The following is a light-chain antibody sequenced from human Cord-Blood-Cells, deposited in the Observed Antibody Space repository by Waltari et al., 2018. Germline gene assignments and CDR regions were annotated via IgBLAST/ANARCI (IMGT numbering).Light chain of an antibody. CDR3: SSYAGSNNLV. Sequence: QSALTQPPSASGSPGQSVTISCTGTSSDVGGYNYVSWYQQHPGKAPKLMIYEVSKGPSGVPDRLSGSKSGNTASLTVSGLQAEDEADYYCSSYAGSNNLVFGGGTKLTVL. V-gene: IGLV2-8*01. CDR1: SSDVGGYNY. J-gene: IGLJ2*01. CDR2: EVS.